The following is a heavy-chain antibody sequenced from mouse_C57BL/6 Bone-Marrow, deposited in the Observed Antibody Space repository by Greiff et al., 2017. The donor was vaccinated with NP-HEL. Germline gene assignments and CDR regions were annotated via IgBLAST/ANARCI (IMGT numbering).Heavy chain of an antibody. CDR3: ARRDGYYLDY. V-gene: IGHV1-81*01. J-gene: IGHJ2*01. CDR1: GYTFTSYG. CDR2: IYPRSGNT. D-gene: IGHD2-3*01. Sequence: QLQQSGAELARPGASVKLSCKASGYTFTSYGISWVKQRTGQGLEWIGEIYPRSGNTYYNEKFKGKATLTADKSSSTAYMELRSLTSEDSAVYFCARRDGYYLDYWGQGTTLTVSS.